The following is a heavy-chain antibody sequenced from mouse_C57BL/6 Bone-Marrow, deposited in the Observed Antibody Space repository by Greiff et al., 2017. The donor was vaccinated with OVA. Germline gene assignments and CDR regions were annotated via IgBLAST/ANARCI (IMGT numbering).Heavy chain of an antibody. CDR2: ISYDGSN. V-gene: IGHV3-6*01. CDR3: ARGPEFAY. CDR1: GYSITSGYY. Sequence: DVKLVESGPGLVKPSQSLSLTCSVTGYSITSGYYWNWIRQFPGNKLECMGYISYDGSNNYNPSLKNRISLTRDTSKNQFSLKLDAVTAEDTATYYCARGPEFAYWGQGTLVTVSA. J-gene: IGHJ3*01.